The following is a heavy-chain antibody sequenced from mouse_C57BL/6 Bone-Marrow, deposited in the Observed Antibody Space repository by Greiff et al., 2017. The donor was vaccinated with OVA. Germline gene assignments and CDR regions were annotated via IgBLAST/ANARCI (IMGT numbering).Heavy chain of an antibody. CDR1: GFTFSSYG. Sequence: EVKLMESGGDLVKPGGSLKLSCAASGFTFSSYGMSWVRQTPDKRLEWVATISSGGSYTYYPDSVKGRFTISRDNAKNTLYLQMSSLKSEDTAMYYCARHGGWLRRAMDYWGQGTSVTVSS. CDR3: ARHGGWLRRAMDY. D-gene: IGHD2-2*01. J-gene: IGHJ4*01. V-gene: IGHV5-6*01. CDR2: ISSGGSYT.